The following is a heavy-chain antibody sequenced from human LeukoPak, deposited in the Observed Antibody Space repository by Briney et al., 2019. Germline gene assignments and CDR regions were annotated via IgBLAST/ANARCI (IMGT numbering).Heavy chain of an antibody. D-gene: IGHD5-18*01. V-gene: IGHV1-69*06. CDR3: ARTWIHEAYNWFDP. Sequence: ASVKVSCKASGGTFSSYTISWVRQAPGQGLEWMGGIIPLFGTPDYAQKFQDRLTITADKSTSTAYMELSSLRSEDTAVYYCARTWIHEAYNWFDPWGQGTLVTVSS. J-gene: IGHJ5*02. CDR1: GGTFSSYT. CDR2: IIPLFGTP.